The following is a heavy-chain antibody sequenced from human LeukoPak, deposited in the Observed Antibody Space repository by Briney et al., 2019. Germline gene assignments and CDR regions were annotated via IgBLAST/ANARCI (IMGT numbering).Heavy chain of an antibody. CDR3: ARHEPVVTLSSYYYGMDV. CDR1: GFTFSSYG. J-gene: IGHJ6*02. CDR2: ISPTSTYI. Sequence: GRSLRLSCAASGFTFSSYGMHWVRQAPGKGLEWVSVISPTSTYIYYADSVRGRFTISRDNAKNSLYLQMNSLRAEDMAVYYCARHEPVVTLSSYYYGMDVWGQGTTVTVSS. D-gene: IGHD4-23*01. V-gene: IGHV3-21*01.